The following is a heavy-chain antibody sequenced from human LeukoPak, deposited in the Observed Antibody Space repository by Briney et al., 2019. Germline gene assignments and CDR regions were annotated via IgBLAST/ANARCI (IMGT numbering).Heavy chain of an antibody. D-gene: IGHD4-11*01. CDR2: IYYSGST. J-gene: IGHJ4*02. Sequence: SETLSLTCTVSGGSISSYYWSWIRQPPGKGLEWIGYIYYSGSTNYNPSLKSRVTISVDTSKNQFSLKLSSVTAADTAVYYCARTRLGNDYSKNWRLREFDYWGQGTLVTVSS. CDR3: ARTRLGNDYSKNWRLREFDY. V-gene: IGHV4-59*08. CDR1: GGSISSYY.